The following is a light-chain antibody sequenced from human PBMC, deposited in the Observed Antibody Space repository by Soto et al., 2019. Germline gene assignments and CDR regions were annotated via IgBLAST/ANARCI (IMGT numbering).Light chain of an antibody. CDR3: QQYIDWPLYS. CDR2: AAS. V-gene: IGKV3-15*01. CDR1: QSVDRN. Sequence: IVMTQSPNTVSVSPGDRATLSCRASQSVDRNLAWYQQKPGQAPRLLISAASTRAPGIPTRFSGSGSGTNCTLSISGLQSEDFAVYYCQQYIDWPLYSFGQGTKL. J-gene: IGKJ2*01.